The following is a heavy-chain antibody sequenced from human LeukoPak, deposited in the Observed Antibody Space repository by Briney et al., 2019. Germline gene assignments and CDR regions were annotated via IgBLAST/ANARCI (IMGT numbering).Heavy chain of an antibody. CDR1: GGSISSYY. CDR3: ARGVGGLGY. Sequence: PSETLSLTCTVSGGSISSYYWSWIRQPPGKGLEWIGYIYYSGSTNYNPSLKSRVTISVDTSKNQFSLKLSSVTAADTAVYYCARGVGGLGYWGQGTLVTVSS. V-gene: IGHV4-59*01. D-gene: IGHD1-26*01. J-gene: IGHJ4*02. CDR2: IYYSGST.